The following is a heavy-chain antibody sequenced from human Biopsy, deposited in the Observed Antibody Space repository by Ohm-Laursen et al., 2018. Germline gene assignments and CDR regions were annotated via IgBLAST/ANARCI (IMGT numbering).Heavy chain of an antibody. V-gene: IGHV4-39*01. CDR1: GGSVSSNTNY. J-gene: IGHJ5*02. CDR2: IFYSGII. Sequence: SDTLSLTCTVSGGSVSSNTNYWAWIRQPPGKGLEWIGSIFYSGIIYYNPSLKSRVSISVDTSKNQFSLNLNSVTAADTAVYYCARHPTGFWFDPWGQGTLAIVSS. CDR3: ARHPTGFWFDP.